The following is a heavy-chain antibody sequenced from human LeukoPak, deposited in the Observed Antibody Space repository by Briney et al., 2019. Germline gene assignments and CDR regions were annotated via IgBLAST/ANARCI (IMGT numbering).Heavy chain of an antibody. Sequence: GGSLRLSCAASGFTVSSSSMNWVRLGPGKGLEWVSVVSSDGNTYYADSVKGRFTISRDNSRNTLSLQMHGLRADDTAVYYCARGQEQFSSPWQWGPRRKNFYYYGMVVWGQGTTVTVSS. J-gene: IGHJ6*02. CDR2: VSSDGNT. CDR1: GFTVSSSS. V-gene: IGHV3-66*01. D-gene: IGHD6-19*01. CDR3: ARGQEQFSSPWQWGPRRKNFYYYGMVV.